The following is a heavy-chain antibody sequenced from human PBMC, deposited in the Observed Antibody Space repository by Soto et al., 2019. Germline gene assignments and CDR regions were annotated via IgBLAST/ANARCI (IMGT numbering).Heavy chain of an antibody. CDR3: ARSTDLELLHYYYYGMDV. D-gene: IGHD1-7*01. Sequence: ASVKVSCKASGYPFTSYDINWVRQATGQGLEWMGWMNPNSGNTGYAQKFQGRVTMTRNTSISTGYMELSSLRSEDTAVYYCARSTDLELLHYYYYGMDVWGQGTTVTVSS. CDR1: GYPFTSYD. CDR2: MNPNSGNT. J-gene: IGHJ6*02. V-gene: IGHV1-8*01.